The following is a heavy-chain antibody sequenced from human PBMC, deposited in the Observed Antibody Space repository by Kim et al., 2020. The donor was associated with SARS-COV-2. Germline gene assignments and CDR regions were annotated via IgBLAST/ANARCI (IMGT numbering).Heavy chain of an antibody. CDR3: ARAPAQGYGDYWFDP. CDR1: GFTVSSNY. CDR2: IYSGGST. D-gene: IGHD4-17*01. J-gene: IGHJ5*02. Sequence: GGSLRLSCAASGFTVSSNYMSWVRQAPGKGLEWVPVIYSGGSTYYADSVKGRFTISRDNSKNTLYLQMNSLRAEDTAVYYCARAPAQGYGDYWFDPWGQGTLVTVSS. V-gene: IGHV3-53*01.